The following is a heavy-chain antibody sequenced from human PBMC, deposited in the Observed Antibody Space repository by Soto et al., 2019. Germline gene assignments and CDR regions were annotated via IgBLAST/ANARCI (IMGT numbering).Heavy chain of an antibody. CDR1: GYSFTFYW. V-gene: IGHV5-51*01. J-gene: IGHJ3*02. Sequence: GESLKISCEASGYSFTFYWIGWVRQLPGKGLEWMGIIYPDDSDTRYSPSFQGQVTISADKSITTAFLQWSSLKASDTGMYCCARHQGEQSAFDIWGQGTMVTVSS. CDR3: ARHQGEQSAFDI. D-gene: IGHD3-16*01. CDR2: IYPDDSDT.